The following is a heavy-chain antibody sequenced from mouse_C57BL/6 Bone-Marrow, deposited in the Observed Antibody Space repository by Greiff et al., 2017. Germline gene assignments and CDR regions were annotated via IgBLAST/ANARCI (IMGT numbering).Heavy chain of an antibody. J-gene: IGHJ2*01. D-gene: IGHD2-3*01. CDR3: ARWLLPLFDY. CDR2: INPYNGGT. Sequence: VQLKESGPVLVKPGASVKMSCKASGYTFTDYYMNWVKQSHGKSLEWIGVINPYNGGTSYNQKFKGKATLTVDKSSSTAYMELNSLTSEDSAVYYCARWLLPLFDYWGQGTTLTVSS. V-gene: IGHV1-19*01. CDR1: GYTFTDYY.